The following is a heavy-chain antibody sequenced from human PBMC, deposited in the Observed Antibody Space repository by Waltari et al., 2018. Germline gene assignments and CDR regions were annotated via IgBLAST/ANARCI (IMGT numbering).Heavy chain of an antibody. CDR2: IRYDGSNK. D-gene: IGHD2-8*02. J-gene: IGHJ4*02. V-gene: IGHV3-30*02. Sequence: QVQLVQSGAEVKKPGSSVKVSCKASGGTFSSYAISWVRQAPGKGLEWVAFIRYDGSNKYYADSVKGRFTISRDNSKNTLYLQMNSLRAEDTAVYYCAKGPFRVVYASYFEGDYWGQGTLVTVSS. CDR3: AKGPFRVVYASYFEGDY. CDR1: GGTFSSYA.